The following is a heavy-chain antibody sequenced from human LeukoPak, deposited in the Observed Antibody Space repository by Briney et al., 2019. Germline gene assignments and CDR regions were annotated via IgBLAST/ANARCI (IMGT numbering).Heavy chain of an antibody. CDR2: IYDSGST. Sequence: SETLSLTCTVSGGSISSYYWSWIRQSPGKGLEWIGYIYDSGSTNYNPSLKSRVTISIDTSKNQFSLKLTSVPAADTAVYYCARRYSSSWYFDYWGQGTLFTVSS. CDR1: GGSISSYY. J-gene: IGHJ4*02. V-gene: IGHV4-59*08. CDR3: ARRYSSSWYFDY. D-gene: IGHD6-13*01.